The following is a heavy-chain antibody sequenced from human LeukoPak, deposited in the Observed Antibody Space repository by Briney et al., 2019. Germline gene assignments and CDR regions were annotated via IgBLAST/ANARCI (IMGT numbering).Heavy chain of an antibody. CDR1: GGTFSSYA. Sequence: ASVKVSCKAAGGTFSSYAISWVLQAPGQGLEWMGGILPIFGTANYAQKFQGRVTITADESTSTAYMELSSLRSEDTAVYYCARSLDYDILTGYYNYYYYGMDVWGKGTTVTVSS. CDR3: ARSLDYDILTGYYNYYYYGMDV. CDR2: ILPIFGTA. D-gene: IGHD3-9*01. V-gene: IGHV1-69*13. J-gene: IGHJ6*04.